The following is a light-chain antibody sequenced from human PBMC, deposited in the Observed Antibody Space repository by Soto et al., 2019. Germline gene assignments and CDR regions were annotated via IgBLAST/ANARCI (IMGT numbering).Light chain of an antibody. CDR1: SVHSSYA. CDR3: QTWGTGIHVV. V-gene: IGLV4-69*01. J-gene: IGLJ2*01. CDR2: LDSDGSH. Sequence: QLVLTQSPSASASLGASVKLTCTLSSVHSSYAIAWHQQQPEKGPRYLMKLDSDGSHTKGDAIPDRFSGSSSGAERYLTISSLQSEDEADYYCQTWGTGIHVVFGGGTKVTVL.